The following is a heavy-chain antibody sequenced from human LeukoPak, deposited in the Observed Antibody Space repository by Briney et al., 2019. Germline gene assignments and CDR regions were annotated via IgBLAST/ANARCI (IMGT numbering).Heavy chain of an antibody. J-gene: IGHJ6*03. Sequence: GASVKVSCKASGGTFSSYAISWVRQAPGQGLEWMGGIIPIFGTANYAQKFQGRVTITTDESTSTAYMELSSLRSEDTAVYYCARGVEQQLEQDYYYYMDVWGKGTTVTVSS. D-gene: IGHD6-13*01. CDR3: ARGVEQQLEQDYYYYMDV. CDR2: IIPIFGTA. CDR1: GGTFSSYA. V-gene: IGHV1-69*05.